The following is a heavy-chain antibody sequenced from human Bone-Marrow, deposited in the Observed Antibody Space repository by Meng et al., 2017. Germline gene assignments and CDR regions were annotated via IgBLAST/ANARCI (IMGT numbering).Heavy chain of an antibody. J-gene: IGHJ4*02. CDR3: ARVRSSGWYYFDY. Sequence: GSLRLSCTVSGGSISSSSYYWGWIRQPPGKGLEWIGSIYYSGSTYYNPSLKSRVTISVDTSKNQFSLKLSSVTAADTAVYYCARVRSSGWYYFDYWGQGTLVTVSS. V-gene: IGHV4-39*07. D-gene: IGHD6-19*01. CDR1: GGSISSSSYY. CDR2: IYYSGST.